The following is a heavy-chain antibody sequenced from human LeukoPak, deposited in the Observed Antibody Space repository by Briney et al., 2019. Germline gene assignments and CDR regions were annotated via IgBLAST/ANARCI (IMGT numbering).Heavy chain of an antibody. CDR1: GFAFSSNW. V-gene: IGHV3-74*01. Sequence: GGSLRLSCAASGFAFSSNWMHWVRQTLGKGLVWVSRINSGGSGTSYADSVEGRFTISRDNAKNTLYLQMNSLRAEDTAVYYCATSLGPLTEYWGQGTLVTVSS. D-gene: IGHD7-27*01. J-gene: IGHJ4*02. CDR2: INSGGSGT. CDR3: ATSLGPLTEY.